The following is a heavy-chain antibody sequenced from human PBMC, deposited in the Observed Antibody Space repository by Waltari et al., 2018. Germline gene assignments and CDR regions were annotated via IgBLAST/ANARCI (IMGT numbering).Heavy chain of an antibody. CDR3: ARDGETYYYDSTPEAFDI. CDR2: SYYSGST. Sequence: QVQLQESGPGLVKPSETLSLTCTVSGGSISSHYWGWIRQPPGKGLEWIGYSYYSGSTNYNPSLKSRVTISVDTSKNQFSLKLSSVTAADTAVYYCARDGETYYYDSTPEAFDIWGQGTMVTVSS. J-gene: IGHJ3*02. CDR1: GGSISSHY. V-gene: IGHV4-59*11. D-gene: IGHD3-22*01.